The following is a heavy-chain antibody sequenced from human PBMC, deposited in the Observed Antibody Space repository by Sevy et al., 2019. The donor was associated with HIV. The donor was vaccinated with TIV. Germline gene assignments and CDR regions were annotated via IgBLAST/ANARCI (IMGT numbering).Heavy chain of an antibody. CDR3: AAGHFGVVIINWFDP. Sequence: ASVKVSCKASGGTFSSYAISWVRQAPGQGLEWMGRIIPILGIANYAQKFQGRVTITADKSTSTAYMELSSLRSEDTAVYYCAAGHFGVVIINWFDPWGQGTLVTVSS. V-gene: IGHV1-69*04. J-gene: IGHJ5*02. CDR1: GGTFSSYA. CDR2: IIPILGIA. D-gene: IGHD3-3*01.